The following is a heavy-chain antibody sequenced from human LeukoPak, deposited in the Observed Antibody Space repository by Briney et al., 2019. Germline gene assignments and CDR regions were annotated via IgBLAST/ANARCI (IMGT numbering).Heavy chain of an antibody. Sequence: ASVKVSCKASGYTFTSYGISWVRQAPGQGLEWMGGISTHYGKTNYAQKLQGRVTMTTDTSTSTAYMELRSLRSDDTAVYYCARDGSGSYRSLDPWGQGTLVTVSS. CDR2: ISTHYGKT. D-gene: IGHD3-10*01. CDR1: GYTFTSYG. J-gene: IGHJ5*02. V-gene: IGHV1-18*01. CDR3: ARDGSGSYRSLDP.